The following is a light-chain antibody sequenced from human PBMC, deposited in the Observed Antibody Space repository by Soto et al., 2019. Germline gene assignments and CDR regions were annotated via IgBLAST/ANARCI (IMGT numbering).Light chain of an antibody. CDR2: LGS. CDR1: QSLLHSNGYNY. V-gene: IGKV2-28*01. CDR3: MQALQTHS. J-gene: IGKJ5*01. Sequence: DIVMTQSPLSLPFTPGEPASISCRSSQSLLHSNGYNYLDWYLQKPGQSTQLLIYLGSNRASGVPDRFSGSGSCTDFTLKISRVEAEDVGVYYCMQALQTHSFGHVTKLEIK.